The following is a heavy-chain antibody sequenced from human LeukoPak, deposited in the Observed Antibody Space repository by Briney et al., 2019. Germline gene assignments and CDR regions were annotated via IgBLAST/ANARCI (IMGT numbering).Heavy chain of an antibody. V-gene: IGHV3-48*03. J-gene: IGHJ4*02. D-gene: IGHD6-25*01. CDR3: TREAAAGIDY. CDR2: ISSSGSTI. CDR1: GFTFSSYE. Sequence: GGSLRLSCAAYGFTFSSYEMNWVRQAPGKWLEWVSYISSSGSTIYYADPVKGPFTTSRDNANNSLYLQIDRLRSKDTAVYFCTREAAAGIDYWGQGTLVTVSS.